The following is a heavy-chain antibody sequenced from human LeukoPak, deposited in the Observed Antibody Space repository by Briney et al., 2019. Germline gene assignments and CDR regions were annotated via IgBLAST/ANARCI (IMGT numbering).Heavy chain of an antibody. CDR2: IVVGSGNT. CDR1: GFTFTSSV. D-gene: IGHD3-10*01. CDR3: AADRAGSYLRFVY. Sequence: GASVKVSCTASGFTFTSSVVQWVRQARGQRLEWIGWIVVGSGNTNYAQKFQERVTITRDMSTSTAYMELSSLRFEDTAVYYCAADRAGSYLRFVYWGQGTPVTVSS. V-gene: IGHV1-58*01. J-gene: IGHJ4*02.